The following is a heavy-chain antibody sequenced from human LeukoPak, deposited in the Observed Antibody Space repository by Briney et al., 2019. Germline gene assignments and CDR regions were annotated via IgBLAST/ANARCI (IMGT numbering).Heavy chain of an antibody. J-gene: IGHJ3*02. CDR2: IYYSGST. D-gene: IGHD5-18*01. Sequence: SETLSLTCTVSGGSISSGDYYWSWIRQPPGKGLEWIGYIYYSGSTYYNPSLKSRVTISVDTSKNQFSLKLSSVTAADTAVYYCARDTGTAMVRGLGAFDIWGQGTMVTVSS. CDR3: ARDTGTAMVRGLGAFDI. CDR1: GGSISSGDYY. V-gene: IGHV4-30-4*08.